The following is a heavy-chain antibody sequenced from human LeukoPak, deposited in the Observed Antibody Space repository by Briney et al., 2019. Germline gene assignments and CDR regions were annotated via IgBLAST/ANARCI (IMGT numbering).Heavy chain of an antibody. Sequence: PGGSLRLSCVASGVTFSNYGIHWVRQAPGKGLEWVAFIRYDGTNKYYADSVRGRFTISRDNSKNTLYLQMNSLRAEDTAVYYCPKEYSSGWHDAFDIWGQGTMVTVPS. D-gene: IGHD6-19*01. V-gene: IGHV3-30*02. CDR3: PKEYSSGWHDAFDI. J-gene: IGHJ3*02. CDR1: GVTFSNYG. CDR2: IRYDGTNK.